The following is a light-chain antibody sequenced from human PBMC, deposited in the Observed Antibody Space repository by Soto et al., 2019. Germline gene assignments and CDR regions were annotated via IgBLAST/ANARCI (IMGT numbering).Light chain of an antibody. CDR3: QRQSNWPRT. J-gene: IGKJ1*01. V-gene: IGKV3-15*01. CDR2: GTS. Sequence: EIVMTQSPATLSVSPWERATLSCRASQSVDNNLAWYQQKPGQAPRLLIHGTSTRATGVPARFSGSGSGTEFTLTISSLQSEDFAVYYCQRQSNWPRTFGPGTKVDIK. CDR1: QSVDNN.